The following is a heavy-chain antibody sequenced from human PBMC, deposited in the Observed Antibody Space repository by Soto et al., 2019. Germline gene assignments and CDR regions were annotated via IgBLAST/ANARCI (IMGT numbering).Heavy chain of an antibody. CDR1: GYTFTGYY. V-gene: IGHV1-2*04. Sequence: ASVKVSCKASGYTFTGYYMHWVRQAPGQGLEWMGWINPNSGGTNYAQKFQGWVTITRDASISTAYMELSSLRSEDTAVYYCAREVAGGTHYWGQGTLVTVSS. CDR3: AREVAGGTHY. CDR2: INPNSGGT. J-gene: IGHJ4*02. D-gene: IGHD6-19*01.